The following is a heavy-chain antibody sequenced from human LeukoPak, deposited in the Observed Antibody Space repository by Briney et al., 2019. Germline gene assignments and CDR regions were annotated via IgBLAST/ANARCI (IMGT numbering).Heavy chain of an antibody. Sequence: ASVKVSCKASGGTFSSYAISWVRQAPGQGLEWMGRINPIFGTANYAQKFQGRVTITTDESTSTAYMELSSLRSEDTDVYYCARGYSGYDSSDYWGQGTLVTVSS. CDR1: GGTFSSYA. J-gene: IGHJ4*02. CDR3: ARGYSGYDSSDY. CDR2: INPIFGTA. V-gene: IGHV1-69*05. D-gene: IGHD5-12*01.